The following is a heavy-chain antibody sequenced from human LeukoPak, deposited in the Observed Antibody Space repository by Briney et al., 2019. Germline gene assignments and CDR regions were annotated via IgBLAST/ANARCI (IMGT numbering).Heavy chain of an antibody. Sequence: SETLSLTCTVSGGSISSYYWSWIRQPPGKGLEWIGHIYHTGSSYQNPSLKSRITMSVDRSKNQFSLKLSSVTATDTAVYYCARAVGQQLVPPFFDYWGQGTLVTVSS. CDR3: ARAVGQQLVPPFFDY. V-gene: IGHV4-59*04. D-gene: IGHD6-13*01. CDR2: IYHTGSS. J-gene: IGHJ4*02. CDR1: GGSISSYY.